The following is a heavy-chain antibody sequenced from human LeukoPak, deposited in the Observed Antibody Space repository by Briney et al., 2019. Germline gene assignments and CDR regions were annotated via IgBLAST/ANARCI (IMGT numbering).Heavy chain of an antibody. Sequence: ASVKVSCKASGYTFTSYYMHWVRQALGQGLEWMGIINPSGGSTSYAQKFQGRVTMTRDTSTSTVYMELSSLRSEDTAVYYCASIAARPEYYFDYWGQGTLVTVSS. D-gene: IGHD6-6*01. J-gene: IGHJ4*02. CDR3: ASIAARPEYYFDY. CDR2: INPSGGST. V-gene: IGHV1-46*01. CDR1: GYTFTSYY.